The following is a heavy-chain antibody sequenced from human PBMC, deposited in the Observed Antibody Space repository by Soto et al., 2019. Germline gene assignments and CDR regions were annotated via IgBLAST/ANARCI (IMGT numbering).Heavy chain of an antibody. V-gene: IGHV3-21*01. D-gene: IGHD3-9*01. CDR1: GFTFSSYS. J-gene: IGHJ3*02. CDR3: AXEXTIXXXVXLXAFDI. Sequence: EVQLVESGGGLVKPGGSLRLSCAASGFTFSSYSMNWVRQAPGKXLEWVSSISSSSSYIYYADSVKGRFTISRDNAKNSLYLQMNSLRAEDTAVYYXAXEXTIXXXVXLXAFDIWGQGTMVTVSS. CDR2: ISSSSSYI.